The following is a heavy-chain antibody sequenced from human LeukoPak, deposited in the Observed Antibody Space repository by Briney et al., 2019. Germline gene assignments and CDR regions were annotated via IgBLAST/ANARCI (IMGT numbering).Heavy chain of an antibody. J-gene: IGHJ4*02. Sequence: GGSLRHSCAASEFTFSSYWMSWVRQAPGKGLECVANIKQDGSKKYYVDSVKGRFTISRDNAKNSLYLQMNSLRAEDTAVYYCARDRRSYSSSWYGYYFDYWGQGTLVAVSS. CDR2: IKQDGSKK. V-gene: IGHV3-7*01. D-gene: IGHD6-13*01. CDR3: ARDRRSYSSSWYGYYFDY. CDR1: EFTFSSYW.